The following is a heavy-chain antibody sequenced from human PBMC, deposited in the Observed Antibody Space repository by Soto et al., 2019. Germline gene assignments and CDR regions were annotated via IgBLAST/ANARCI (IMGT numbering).Heavy chain of an antibody. V-gene: IGHV3-9*01. Sequence: PGGSLRLSCAASGFTFDDYAMHWVRQAPGKGLEWVSGISWNSGSIGYADSVKGRFTISRDNAKNSLYLQMNSLRAEDTALYYCAKIGGPGYSSSTHFDYWGQGTLVTVSS. CDR3: AKIGGPGYSSSTHFDY. D-gene: IGHD6-6*01. CDR2: ISWNSGSI. CDR1: GFTFDDYA. J-gene: IGHJ4*02.